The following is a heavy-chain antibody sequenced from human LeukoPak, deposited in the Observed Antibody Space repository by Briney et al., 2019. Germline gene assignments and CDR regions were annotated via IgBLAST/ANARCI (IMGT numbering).Heavy chain of an antibody. CDR2: MNPNSGNT. Sequence: GASVKVSCKASGYTLTTYDINWVRQAAGQGLEWMGWMNPNSGNTGYAQKFQGRVTITRNTPISTAYMELSSLRSEDTAVYYCARLPAAATKGYHYMDVWGKGTTVTGSS. CDR1: GYTLTTYD. V-gene: IGHV1-8*01. D-gene: IGHD2-2*01. J-gene: IGHJ6*03. CDR3: ARLPAAATKGYHYMDV.